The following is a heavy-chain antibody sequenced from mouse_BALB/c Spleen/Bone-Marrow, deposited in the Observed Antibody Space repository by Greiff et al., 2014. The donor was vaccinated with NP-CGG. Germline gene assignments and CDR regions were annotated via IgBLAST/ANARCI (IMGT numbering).Heavy chain of an antibody. CDR2: INPYNDGT. CDR3: ATTTPKARYYTMDY. J-gene: IGHJ4*01. Sequence: VQLKESGPELVKPGASVKMSCKASGYTFTSYVMHWVKQKPGQGLEWIGYINPYNDGTKYNEKSKGKATLTSDKSSSTAYMELSSLTSEDSAVYYCATTTPKARYYTMDYWGQGTSVTVSS. CDR1: GYTFTSYV. V-gene: IGHV1-14*01. D-gene: IGHD1-2*01.